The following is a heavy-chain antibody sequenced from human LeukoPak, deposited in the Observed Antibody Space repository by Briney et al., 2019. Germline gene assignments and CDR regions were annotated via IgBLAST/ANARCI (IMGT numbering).Heavy chain of an antibody. CDR3: AGDHRNYYGSRSDYAGWYFDL. D-gene: IGHD3-10*01. Sequence: WGSLRLSCAASGFTFSSYAMHWVRQAPGKGLEWMAVISYDGSNKYYADSVKGRFTISRDYSKNTLYLQMNSLRADATAVYYCAGDHRNYYGSRSDYAGWYFDLWGRGTLVTVSS. J-gene: IGHJ2*01. CDR2: ISYDGSNK. CDR1: GFTFSSYA. V-gene: IGHV3-30*04.